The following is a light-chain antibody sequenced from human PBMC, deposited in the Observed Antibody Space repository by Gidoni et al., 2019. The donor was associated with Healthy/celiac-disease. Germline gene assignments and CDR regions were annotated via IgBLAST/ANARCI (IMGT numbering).Light chain of an antibody. CDR1: QRGSSY. CDR2: DAS. J-gene: IGKJ5*01. CDR3: QQRSNWIT. Sequence: EIVLTQSPATLSLSPGERATLSCRASQRGSSYLAWYQQKPGQAPRLLIYDASNRATGIPARFSGSGSGTDFTLTISSLEPEDFAVYYCQQRSNWITFGHGTRLEIK. V-gene: IGKV3-11*01.